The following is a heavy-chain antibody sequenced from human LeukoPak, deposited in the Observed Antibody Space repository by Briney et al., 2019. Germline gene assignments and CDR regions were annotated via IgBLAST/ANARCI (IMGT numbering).Heavy chain of an antibody. J-gene: IGHJ4*02. Sequence: GGSLRLSCAASGFTFSSYWMSWVRQAPGKGLEWVANIQEEGSEKYYVDSVKGRFTISRDNAKNSLFLQMNSLRAEDTAVYYCARGMSREVYDFWSDSLDYWGQGTLVTVSS. CDR3: ARGMSREVYDFWSDSLDY. V-gene: IGHV3-7*01. CDR2: IQEEGSEK. D-gene: IGHD3-3*01. CDR1: GFTFSSYW.